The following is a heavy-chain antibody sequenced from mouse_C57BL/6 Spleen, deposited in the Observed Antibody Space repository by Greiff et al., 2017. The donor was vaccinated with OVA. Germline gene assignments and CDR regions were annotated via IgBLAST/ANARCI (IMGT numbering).Heavy chain of an antibody. Sequence: QVQLQQPGAELVRPGSSVKLSCKASGYTFTSYWMHWVKQRPIQGLEWIGNIDPSDSETHYNQKFKDKATLTVDKSSSTAYMQLSSLTSEDSAFYYCARVGGYEYEGGFGYFDVWCTGTTVTVSS. CDR1: GYTFTSYW. J-gene: IGHJ1*03. D-gene: IGHD2-4*01. V-gene: IGHV1-52*01. CDR2: IDPSDSET. CDR3: ARVGGYEYEGGFGYFDV.